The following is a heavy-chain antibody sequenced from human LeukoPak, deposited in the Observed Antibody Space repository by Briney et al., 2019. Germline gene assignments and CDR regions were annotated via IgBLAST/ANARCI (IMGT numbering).Heavy chain of an antibody. V-gene: IGHV1-2*02. CDR3: ARAERWLQVYYFDY. Sequence: ASVKVSCKASGYTFTGYYMHWVRQAPGQGLEWMGWINPNSGGTNYAQKFQGRVTITADESTSTAYMELSSLRSEDTAVYYCARAERWLQVYYFDYWGQGTLVTVSS. CDR1: GYTFTGYY. CDR2: INPNSGGT. D-gene: IGHD5-24*01. J-gene: IGHJ4*02.